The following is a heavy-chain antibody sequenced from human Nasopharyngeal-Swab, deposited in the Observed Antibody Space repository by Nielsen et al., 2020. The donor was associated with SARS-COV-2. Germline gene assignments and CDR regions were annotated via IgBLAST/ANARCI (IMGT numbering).Heavy chain of an antibody. D-gene: IGHD3-22*01. J-gene: IGHJ4*02. Sequence: WIRQPPGKGLEWIGEINHSGSTNYNPSLKSRVTISVDTSKNQFSLKLSSVTAADTAVYYCARDSDYYDGVALLWYFDYWGQGTLVTVSS. CDR3: ARDSDYYDGVALLWYFDY. V-gene: IGHV4-34*01. CDR2: INHSGST.